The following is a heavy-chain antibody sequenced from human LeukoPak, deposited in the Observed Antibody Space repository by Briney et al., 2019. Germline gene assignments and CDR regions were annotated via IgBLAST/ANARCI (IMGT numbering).Heavy chain of an antibody. J-gene: IGHJ3*02. CDR3: ARDYSGYDLNAFDI. V-gene: IGHV4-39*02. Sequence: SETLSLTCTVSGGSISSSSYYWGWIRQPPGKGLEWIGSIYYSGSTYYNPPLKSRVTISVGTSKNQFSLKLSSVTAADTAVYYCARDYSGYDLNAFDIWGQGTMVTVSS. CDR2: IYYSGST. D-gene: IGHD5-12*01. CDR1: GGSISSSSYY.